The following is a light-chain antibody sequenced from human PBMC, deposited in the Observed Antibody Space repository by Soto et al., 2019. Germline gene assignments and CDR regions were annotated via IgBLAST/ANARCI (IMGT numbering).Light chain of an antibody. J-gene: IGKJ5*01. CDR1: ESIARH. V-gene: IGKV1-39*01. Sequence: DIQMTQSPSSLSASVGDRVTITCRASESIARHLNWYHQRPGKAPKLLIYAASTLQNGVPSRFXGGGSGTEFTRIISNLQPEDFASDYCQLTYSTLSITSGQGTRLVIK. CDR2: AAS. CDR3: QLTYSTLSIT.